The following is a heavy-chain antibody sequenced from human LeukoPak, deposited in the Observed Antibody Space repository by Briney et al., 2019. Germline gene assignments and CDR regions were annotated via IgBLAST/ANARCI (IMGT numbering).Heavy chain of an antibody. V-gene: IGHV1-18*01. CDR3: ARPVAAAGSNWFDP. CDR1: GYTFTSYG. J-gene: IGHJ5*02. CDR2: ISVYNGNT. Sequence: ASVKVSCKASGYTFTSYGISWVRLAPGQGLEWRGWISVYNGNTDYAQKLQGRVTMTTDTSTSTAYMELRSLRSDDTAVYYCARPVAAAGSNWFDPWGQGTLVTVSS. D-gene: IGHD6-13*01.